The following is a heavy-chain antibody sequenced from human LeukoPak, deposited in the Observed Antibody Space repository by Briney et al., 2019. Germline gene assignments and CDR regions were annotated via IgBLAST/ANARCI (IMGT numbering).Heavy chain of an antibody. Sequence: TSGGSLRLSCAASGFTFSSYAMSWVRQPPGKGLEWIGEINHSGSTNYNPSLKSRVTISVDTSKNQFSLKLSSVTAADTAVYYCATRSSWYLNYYYYGMDVWGQGTTVTVSS. CDR3: ATRSSWYLNYYYYGMDV. D-gene: IGHD6-13*01. J-gene: IGHJ6*02. V-gene: IGHV4-34*08. CDR1: GFTFSSYA. CDR2: INHSGST.